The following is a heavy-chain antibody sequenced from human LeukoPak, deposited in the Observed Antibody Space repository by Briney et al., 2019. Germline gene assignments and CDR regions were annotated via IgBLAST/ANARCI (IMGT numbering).Heavy chain of an antibody. CDR3: ARDKEFGLRYFET. V-gene: IGHV1-2*02. D-gene: IGHD3-9*01. Sequence: ASAKVSCKASGYTFTGYYMHWVRQAPGQGPEWMGWINPNSGGTNYAQKFQGRVTMTRDTSISTAYMELSRLRSDDTAVYYCARDKEFGLRYFETWGQGTLVTVSS. CDR1: GYTFTGYY. CDR2: INPNSGGT. J-gene: IGHJ4*02.